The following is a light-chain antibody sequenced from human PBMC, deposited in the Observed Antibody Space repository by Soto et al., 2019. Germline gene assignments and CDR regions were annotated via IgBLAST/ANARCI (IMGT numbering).Light chain of an antibody. CDR2: KAS. Sequence: DIPMTQSPSTLSASVGDRVTITCRASQTISGWLAWYQQKPGKAPKLLIYKASTLESGVPSRFSGSGSGTEFTLTISSLQPDDFATYFCQQHYNFWTFGQGTKVEIK. J-gene: IGKJ1*01. CDR1: QTISGW. CDR3: QQHYNFWT. V-gene: IGKV1-5*03.